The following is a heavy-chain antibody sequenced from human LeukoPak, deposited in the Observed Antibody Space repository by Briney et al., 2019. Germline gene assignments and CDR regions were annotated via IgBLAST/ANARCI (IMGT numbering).Heavy chain of an antibody. CDR1: GYTFTGYY. Sequence: ASVKVSCKASGYTFTGYYMHWVRQAPGQGPEWMGWINPNSGGTNYAQKFQGRVTMTRDTSISTAYMELSRLRSDDTAVYYCARDRGSGSYYKLGYWGQGTLVTVSS. V-gene: IGHV1-2*02. CDR2: INPNSGGT. D-gene: IGHD3-10*01. J-gene: IGHJ4*02. CDR3: ARDRGSGSYYKLGY.